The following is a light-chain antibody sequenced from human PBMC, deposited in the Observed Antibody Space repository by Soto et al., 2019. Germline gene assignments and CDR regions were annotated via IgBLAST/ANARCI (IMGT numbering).Light chain of an antibody. J-gene: IGLJ1*01. CDR3: GSYTGSIYV. Sequence: QSVLTQPASVSGSPGQSITISCTGTSSEVGGYKFVSWYQQHPCTAPKLMIYEVSNRPSGVSSRFSGSKSGNTASLTISGIQAEDEADYFGGSYTGSIYVFGNGTKLTAL. V-gene: IGLV2-14*01. CDR1: SSEVGGYKF. CDR2: EVS.